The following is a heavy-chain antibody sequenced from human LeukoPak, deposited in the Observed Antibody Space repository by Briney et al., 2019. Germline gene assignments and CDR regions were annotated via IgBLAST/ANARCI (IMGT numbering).Heavy chain of an antibody. Sequence: GGSLRLSGAVSGFTFSTYWMHWVRQVPGKGLVWVSRINSDGSITSYADAVKGRFTISRDNAKNTLYLQVNSLRPEDTAVYYCARGNYDILTAWGQGTLVTVSS. J-gene: IGHJ5*02. D-gene: IGHD3-9*01. CDR3: ARGNYDILTA. CDR2: INSDGSIT. V-gene: IGHV3-74*01. CDR1: GFTFSTYW.